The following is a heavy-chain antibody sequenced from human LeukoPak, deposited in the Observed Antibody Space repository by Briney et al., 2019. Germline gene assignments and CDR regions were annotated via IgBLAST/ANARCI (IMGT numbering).Heavy chain of an antibody. CDR1: GGSISSGGYY. V-gene: IGHV4-31*03. CDR2: IYHSGST. D-gene: IGHD3-10*01. CDR3: AGTAVRGVTLDY. J-gene: IGHJ4*02. Sequence: SETLSLTCTVSGGSISSGGYYWSWIRQHPGKGLEWIGYIYHSGSTYYNPSLKSRVTISVDTSKNQFSLKLSSVTAADTAVYYCAGTAVRGVTLDYWGRGTLVTVSS.